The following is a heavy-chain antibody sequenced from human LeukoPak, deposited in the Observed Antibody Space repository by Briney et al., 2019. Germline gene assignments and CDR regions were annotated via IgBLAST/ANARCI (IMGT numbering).Heavy chain of an antibody. D-gene: IGHD3-10*01. CDR1: GFTFSSYS. CDR3: ARELLGYYYGMDV. J-gene: IGHJ6*02. Sequence: GGSLRLSCATSGFTFSSYSMNWVRQAPGKGLEWVSSISSSSSSYIYYADSVKGRFTISRDNAKNSLYLQMNSLRAEDTAVYYCARELLGYYYGMDVWGQGTTVTVSS. CDR2: ISSSSSSYI. V-gene: IGHV3-21*01.